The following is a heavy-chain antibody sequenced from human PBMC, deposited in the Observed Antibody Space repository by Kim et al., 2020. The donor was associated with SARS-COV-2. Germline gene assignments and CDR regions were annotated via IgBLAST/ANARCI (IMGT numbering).Heavy chain of an antibody. CDR3: ARDPNYYDSSGYSP. V-gene: IGHV1-69*13. Sequence: SVKVSCKASGGTFSSYAISWVRQAPGQGLEWMGGIIPIFGTANYAQKFQGRVTITADESTSTAYMELSILRSEDTAVYYCARDPNYYDSSGYSPWGQGTLVTVSS. J-gene: IGHJ4*02. D-gene: IGHD3-22*01. CDR1: GGTFSSYA. CDR2: IIPIFGTA.